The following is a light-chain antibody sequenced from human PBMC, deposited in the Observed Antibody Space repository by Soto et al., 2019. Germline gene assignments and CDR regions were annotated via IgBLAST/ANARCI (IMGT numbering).Light chain of an antibody. CDR3: QQRSNWPPIT. CDR2: AAS. J-gene: IGKJ5*01. CDR1: QSVSSY. V-gene: IGKV3-11*01. Sequence: EIVLTQSPATLSLSPGERATLSCRASQSVSSYLAWYQQKPGQAPRLLIYAASNRATGIPARFSGSGSGTDFTLTISSLEPEDFAVYYWQQRSNWPPITFGQGTRLEIK.